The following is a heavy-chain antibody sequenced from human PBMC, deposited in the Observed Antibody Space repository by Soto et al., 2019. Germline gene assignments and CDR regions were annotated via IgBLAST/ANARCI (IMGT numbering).Heavy chain of an antibody. V-gene: IGHV1-18*01. CDR3: ARGGSSWSAEYYQY. CDR1: GYTFTNYG. Sequence: QVQLVQSGAEVKKPGASVKVSCKASGYTFTNYGISWVRQAPGQGPEWMGWISGYNGNTKYVQKFQGRVSMTTDTSTSTAYMELRSLRSDDTAVYYCARGGSSWSAEYYQYWGQGNLVIVSS. D-gene: IGHD6-13*01. CDR2: ISGYNGNT. J-gene: IGHJ1*01.